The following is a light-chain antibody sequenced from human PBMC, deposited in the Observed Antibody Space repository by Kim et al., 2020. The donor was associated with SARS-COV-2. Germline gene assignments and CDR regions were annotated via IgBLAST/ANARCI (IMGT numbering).Light chain of an antibody. CDR2: KAS. CDR1: QSVSSW. Sequence: DIQMTQSPSSLSASVGDRVTITCRASQSVSSWLAWFQQKPGKAPKLLIFKASTLQSGVPSRFSGTGTGTEFTLTISSLQPEDSATYYCQQYNSYSPWTFGPGTRVEIK. CDR3: QQYNSYSPWT. J-gene: IGKJ1*01. V-gene: IGKV1-5*03.